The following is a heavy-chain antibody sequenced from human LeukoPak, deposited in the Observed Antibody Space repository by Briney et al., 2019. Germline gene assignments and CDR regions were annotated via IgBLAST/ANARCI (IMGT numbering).Heavy chain of an antibody. CDR3: AGDRGLGAFDY. CDR1: GYSISSGFY. V-gene: IGHV4-38-2*02. J-gene: IGHJ4*02. Sequence: PSETLSLTCSVSGYSISSGFYWDWIRQPPGKGLEWIGSIYHSGSTYYNPSLKSRVTISVDTSKNQFSLKLSSVTAADTAVYYCAGDRGLGAFDYWGQGTLVTVSS. CDR2: IYHSGST. D-gene: IGHD3-10*01.